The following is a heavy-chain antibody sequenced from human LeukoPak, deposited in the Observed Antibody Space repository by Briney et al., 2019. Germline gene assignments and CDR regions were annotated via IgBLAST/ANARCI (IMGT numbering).Heavy chain of an antibody. Sequence: ASVKVSCKASGYTFTSYAMNWVRQAPGQGLEWMGGFDPEDGETIYAQKFQGRVTMTEDTSTDTAYMELSSLRSEDTAVYYCATFRATDAFDIWGQGTMVTVSS. V-gene: IGHV1-24*01. CDR3: ATFRATDAFDI. D-gene: IGHD5-24*01. J-gene: IGHJ3*02. CDR1: GYTFTSYA. CDR2: FDPEDGET.